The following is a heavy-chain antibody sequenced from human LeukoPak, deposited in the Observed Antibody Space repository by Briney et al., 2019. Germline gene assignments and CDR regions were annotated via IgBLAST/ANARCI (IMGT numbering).Heavy chain of an antibody. J-gene: IGHJ4*02. V-gene: IGHV4-31*03. CDR2: IYYSDS. CDR3: ARGVLTGYYGDFDY. CDR1: GGSVSSGGYY. Sequence: SETLSLTCTVSGGSVSSGGYYWSWIRQHPGKGLEWIGYIYYSDSYYNPSLKSRVSISVDTSKNQFSLNLNSVTAADTAVYYCARGVLTGYYGDFDYWGQGTLVTVSS. D-gene: IGHD3-9*01.